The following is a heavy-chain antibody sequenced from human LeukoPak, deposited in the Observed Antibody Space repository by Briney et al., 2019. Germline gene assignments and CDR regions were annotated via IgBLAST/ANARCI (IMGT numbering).Heavy chain of an antibody. CDR2: ISGSGANT. CDR3: AKERVVGETGTVGFDL. V-gene: IGHV3-23*01. CDR1: GFTFSNCH. D-gene: IGHD4-23*01. Sequence: GGSLTLSCVASGFTFSNCHMSWVRQAPGQGLEWVTAISGSGANTYYSDSVKGRFTVSRDNSRNTLYVQMNNLRADDTAVDYCAKERVVGETGTVGFDLWGQGALVTVSS. J-gene: IGHJ4*02.